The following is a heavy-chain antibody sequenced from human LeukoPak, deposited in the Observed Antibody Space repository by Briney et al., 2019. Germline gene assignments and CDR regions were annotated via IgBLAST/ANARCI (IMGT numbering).Heavy chain of an antibody. Sequence: QPGRSLRLSCAASGFTFSSYAVPWVRQAPGKGLEWVALISYHGNNEYYADSVKGRFTISRDNSKNTLYLQMNSLRAEGTAVYYCAKDVSEERSYVGAFDIWGQGTMVTVSS. J-gene: IGHJ3*02. CDR2: ISYHGNNE. CDR3: AKDVSEERSYVGAFDI. CDR1: GFTFSSYA. V-gene: IGHV3-30-3*01. D-gene: IGHD1-26*01.